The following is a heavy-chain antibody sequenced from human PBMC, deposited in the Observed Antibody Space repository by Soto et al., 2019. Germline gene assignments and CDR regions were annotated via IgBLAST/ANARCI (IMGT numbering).Heavy chain of an antibody. CDR2: IIPIFGTA. CDR1: GGTFSSYA. D-gene: IGHD3-10*01. V-gene: IGHV1-69*01. CDR3: ARRGVRGVMAQYYYYYYGMDV. J-gene: IGHJ6*02. Sequence: QVQLVQSGAEVKKPGSSVKVSCKASGGTFSSYAISWVRQAPGQGLEWMGGIIPIFGTANYAQKFQGRVTITADESTSTAYMELISLRSEDTAVYYWARRGVRGVMAQYYYYYYGMDVWGQGTTVTVSS.